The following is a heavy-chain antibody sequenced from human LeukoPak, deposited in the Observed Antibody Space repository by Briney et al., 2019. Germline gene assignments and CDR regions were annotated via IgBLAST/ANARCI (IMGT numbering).Heavy chain of an antibody. Sequence: ASVKVSCKVSGYTLNELSMHWVRQAPGKGLEWMGGFDPEDGETIYAQKFQGRVTMTRDTSTSTVYMELSSLRSEDTAVYYCARPRGSGSYYLYYFDYWGQGTLVTVSS. CDR3: ARPRGSGSYYLYYFDY. D-gene: IGHD3-10*01. CDR1: GYTLNELS. J-gene: IGHJ4*02. V-gene: IGHV1-24*01. CDR2: FDPEDGET.